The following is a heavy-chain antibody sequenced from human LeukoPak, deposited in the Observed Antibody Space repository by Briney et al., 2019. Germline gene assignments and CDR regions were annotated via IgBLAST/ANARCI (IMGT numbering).Heavy chain of an antibody. D-gene: IGHD3-16*01. Sequence: PSETLSLTCNVSGGSIGSNSSYWGWIRQPPGKGLEWIGSLLYGGTTYYNPSLKSRVTLSIDTSKNHLSLRLTSMTAADTAVYFCAKTFVITFGGPMVFADWGQGTLVTVSS. J-gene: IGHJ4*02. CDR3: AKTFVITFGGPMVFAD. CDR1: GGSIGSNSSY. CDR2: LLYGGTT. V-gene: IGHV4-39*07.